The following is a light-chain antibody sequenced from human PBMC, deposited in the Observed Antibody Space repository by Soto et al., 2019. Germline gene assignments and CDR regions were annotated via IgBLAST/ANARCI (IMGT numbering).Light chain of an antibody. CDR3: QQYNSYST. Sequence: DIQMTQSPSTLSASVGDRVTITCRASQYISTWLAWYQQKPGKAPKLLISKASSLESGVPSRFSGSGSGTEFTLTISSLQPDDFPTYYCQQYNSYSTFGQGTKVEVK. J-gene: IGKJ1*01. CDR2: KAS. V-gene: IGKV1-5*03. CDR1: QYISTW.